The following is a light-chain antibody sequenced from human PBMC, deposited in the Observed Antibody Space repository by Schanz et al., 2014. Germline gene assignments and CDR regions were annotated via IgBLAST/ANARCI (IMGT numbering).Light chain of an antibody. Sequence: EIVLTQSPGTLSLSPGERATLSCRASQSVSSSYLAWYQQKPGQAPRLLIYGASSRATGIPDRFSGSGSGTDFTLTISSLQPEDFATYYCHQSYSDSYSFGLGTKLEIK. V-gene: IGKV3-20*01. J-gene: IGKJ2*03. CDR1: QSVSSSY. CDR2: GAS. CDR3: HQSYSDSYS.